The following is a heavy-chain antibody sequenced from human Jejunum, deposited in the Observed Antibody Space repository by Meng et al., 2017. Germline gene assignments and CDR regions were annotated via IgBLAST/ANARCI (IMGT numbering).Heavy chain of an antibody. CDR3: ARDEPDILTGYEAY. J-gene: IGHJ4*02. D-gene: IGHD3-9*01. CDR1: GGTFSRYG. Sequence: GQLEKSETEVKKPGSSVKISCTASGGTFSRYGITWVRQAPGQGLEWMGGIIPIYGTANYAQKFQGRVTVTADKATNTAYMELSSLRSEDTAIYYCARDEPDILTGYEAYWGQGTLVTVSS. V-gene: IGHV1-69*06. CDR2: IIPIYGTA.